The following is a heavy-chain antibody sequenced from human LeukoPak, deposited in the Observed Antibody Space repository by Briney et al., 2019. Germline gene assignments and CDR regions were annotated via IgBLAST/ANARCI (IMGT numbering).Heavy chain of an antibody. CDR1: GGSISSGGYY. D-gene: IGHD3-22*01. CDR3: ARVGGYYDSSGYYSDYYYHGMDV. J-gene: IGHJ6*02. Sequence: SETLSLTCTVSGGSISSGGYYWSWIRQHPGKGLEWIGYIYYSGSTYYNPSLKSRVTISVDTSKNQFSLKLSSVTAADTAVYYCARVGGYYDSSGYYSDYYYHGMDVWGQGTTVTVSS. CDR2: IYYSGST. V-gene: IGHV4-31*03.